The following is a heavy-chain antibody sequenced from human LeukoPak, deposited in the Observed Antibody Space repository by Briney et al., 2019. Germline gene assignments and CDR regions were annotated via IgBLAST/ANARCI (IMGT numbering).Heavy chain of an antibody. D-gene: IGHD1-26*01. CDR1: GFTFSSYE. V-gene: IGHV3-48*03. CDR2: ISSSGSTI. CDR3: ARDWDGHSGSYYDFDY. J-gene: IGHJ4*02. Sequence: GGSLRLSCAASGFTFSSYEMNWVRQAPGKGLESVSYISSSGSTIYYADSVKGRFTISRDNAKNSLYLQMNSLRAEDTAVYYCARDWDGHSGSYYDFDYWGQGTLVTVSS.